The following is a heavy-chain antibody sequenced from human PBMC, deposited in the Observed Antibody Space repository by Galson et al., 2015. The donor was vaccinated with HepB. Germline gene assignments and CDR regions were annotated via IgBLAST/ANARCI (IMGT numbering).Heavy chain of an antibody. CDR2: INDSGGNT. V-gene: IGHV3-23*01. Sequence: SLRLSCAASVFNFRTYGMSWVRQAPGKGLQWVSTINDSGGNTHYADSVTGRFTISRDNSKNTLYLHTNSLRAEDTAVYYCAKDAGGTDSGPFEYWGQGTLVTVS. CDR3: AKDAGGTDSGPFEY. CDR1: VFNFRTYG. D-gene: IGHD1-26*01. J-gene: IGHJ4*02.